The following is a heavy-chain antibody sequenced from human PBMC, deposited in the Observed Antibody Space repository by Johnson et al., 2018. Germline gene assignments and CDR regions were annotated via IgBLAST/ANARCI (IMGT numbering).Heavy chain of an antibody. V-gene: IGHV3-48*01. D-gene: IGHD3-10*01. CDR2: ISSSSGTI. J-gene: IGHJ3*02. CDR3: ARGGLRWFGELLFGAFDI. CDR1: GFTFSRYN. Sequence: VQLVQSGGGLVQXGGSLRLSCAASGFTFSRYNMNWGRQAQGKGLEWVSYISSSSGTIYYAASVKGRFTISRENAKNSLYLPMKSLSAEDTAVYYCARGGLRWFGELLFGAFDIWGQGTMVTVSS.